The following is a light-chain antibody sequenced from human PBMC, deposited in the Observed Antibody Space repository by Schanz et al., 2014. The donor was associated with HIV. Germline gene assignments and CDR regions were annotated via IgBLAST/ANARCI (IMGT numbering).Light chain of an antibody. CDR2: KIS. J-gene: IGKJ2*02. Sequence: DIQMTQSPSTLSASVGDTVTIACRTSQDIRPRLAWYQQKPGKAPNLLISKISTLGGGVPARFSGRGSGTEFTLTIDNLDTDDFAIYDDEEYDSVPCSFGQGTKL. V-gene: IGKV1-5*03. CDR1: QDIRPR. CDR3: EEYDSVPCS.